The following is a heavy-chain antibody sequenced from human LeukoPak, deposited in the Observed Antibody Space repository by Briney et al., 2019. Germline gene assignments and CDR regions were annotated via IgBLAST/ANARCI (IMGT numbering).Heavy chain of an antibody. D-gene: IGHD3-22*01. CDR2: IYHSGST. V-gene: IGHV4-4*02. CDR1: GGSISSSNW. CDR3: ARERSTMIVVVITTGAFDI. Sequence: SGTLSLTCAVSGGSISSSNWWSWVRQPPGKGLEWIGEIYHSGSTNCNPSLKSRVTISVDKSKNQFSLKLSSVTAADTAVYYCARERSTMIVVVITTGAFDIWGQGTMVTVSS. J-gene: IGHJ3*02.